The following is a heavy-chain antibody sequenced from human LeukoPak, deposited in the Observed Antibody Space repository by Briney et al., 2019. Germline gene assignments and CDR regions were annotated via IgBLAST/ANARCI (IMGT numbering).Heavy chain of an antibody. D-gene: IGHD5-18*01. CDR2: ITRSSTTI. CDR1: GFNFSIYS. CDR3: ARDPVRTAMARFDY. Sequence: GGSLRLSCAASGFNFSIYSMNWVRQAPGKGLEWVSYITRSSTTIYYADSVKGRFTISRDNAKNSLYLQMNSLRAEDTAVYYCARDPVRTAMARFDYWGQGTLVTVSS. V-gene: IGHV3-48*01. J-gene: IGHJ4*02.